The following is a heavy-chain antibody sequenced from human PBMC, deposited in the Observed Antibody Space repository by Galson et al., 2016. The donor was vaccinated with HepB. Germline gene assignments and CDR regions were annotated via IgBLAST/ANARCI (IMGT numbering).Heavy chain of an antibody. CDR3: VRPYDSIGFDCGF. J-gene: IGHJ4*02. CDR2: ISTDGKDE. D-gene: IGHD3-22*01. Sequence: SLRLSCAGSGFTFNAYAMHWVRQGPGKGLEWVALISTDGKDEHYVDSVKGRFTISRDNSKNTLYLQLNSLTAADTAIYYCVRPYDSIGFDCGFWGQGTLVSVAS. V-gene: IGHV3-30*03. CDR1: GFTFNAYA.